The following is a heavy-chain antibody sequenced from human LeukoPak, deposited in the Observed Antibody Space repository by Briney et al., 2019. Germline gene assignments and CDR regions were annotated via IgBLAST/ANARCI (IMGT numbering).Heavy chain of an antibody. Sequence: GGSLRLSCAASGFTFDDYGLSWVRQAPGKGLEWVSGINWNGGSTGYADSVKGRFRISRDNAQNSLYLEMNSLRAEDTALYYCARAWGCSGGSCNYYYYYYMDVWGKGTTVTVSS. CDR1: GFTFDDYG. D-gene: IGHD2-15*01. V-gene: IGHV3-20*04. CDR2: INWNGGST. CDR3: ARAWGCSGGSCNYYYYYYMDV. J-gene: IGHJ6*03.